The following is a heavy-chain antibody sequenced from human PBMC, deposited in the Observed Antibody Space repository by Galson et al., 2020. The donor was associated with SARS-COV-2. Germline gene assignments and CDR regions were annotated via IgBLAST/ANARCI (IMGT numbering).Heavy chain of an antibody. CDR3: ARAKRITIFGVVLYFDY. CDR1: GGSISSGDYY. D-gene: IGHD3-3*01. V-gene: IGHV4-30-4*01. CDR2: IYYSGST. J-gene: IGHJ4*02. Sequence: ETSETLSLTCTVSGGSISSGDYYWSWIRQPPGKGREWLGYIYYSGSTYYNPSLKSRVTISVDTSKNQFSLKLSSVTAADTAVYYCARAKRITIFGVVLYFDYWGQGTLVTVSS.